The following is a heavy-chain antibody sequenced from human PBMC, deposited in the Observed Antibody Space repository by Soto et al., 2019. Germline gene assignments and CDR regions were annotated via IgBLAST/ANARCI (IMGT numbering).Heavy chain of an antibody. J-gene: IGHJ4*02. V-gene: IGHV3-30-3*01. D-gene: IGHD3-22*01. CDR2: ISYDGTYK. CDR1: AFTFRSYA. CDR3: ARDAISHGSGYYGSYFGY. Sequence: QVQLVESGGGVVQPGRSLRLSCAASAFTFRSYAMHWVRQAPGKGLEWVAVISYDGTYKYYADSVKGRFTISRDNSKNTLYLQISSMRPEGTAVYYCARDAISHGSGYYGSYFGYWGQGSLVTVSS.